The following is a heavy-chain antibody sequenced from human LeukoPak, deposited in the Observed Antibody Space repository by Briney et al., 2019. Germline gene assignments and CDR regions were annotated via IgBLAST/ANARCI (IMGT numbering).Heavy chain of an antibody. Sequence: GGSLRLSCSASGFTFDDYAMHWVRQAPGRGLEWVSYISSSSSTIYYADSVKGRFTISRDNAKNSLYLQMNSLRAEDTAVYYCARGVGAVLRGFDYWGQGTLVTVSS. CDR2: ISSSSSTI. V-gene: IGHV3-48*01. CDR3: ARGVGAVLRGFDY. CDR1: GFTFDDYA. D-gene: IGHD1-26*01. J-gene: IGHJ4*02.